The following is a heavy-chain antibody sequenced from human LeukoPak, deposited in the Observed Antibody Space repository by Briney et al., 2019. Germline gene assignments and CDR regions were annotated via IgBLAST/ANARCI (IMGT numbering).Heavy chain of an antibody. CDR1: GFTFSNYV. D-gene: IGHD5-12*01. J-gene: IGHJ4*02. CDR2: LNNSGGSK. V-gene: IGHV3-23*01. Sequence: GGTPRLSCAAYGFTFSNYVMSWVRQAPGNGLKWFSSLNNSGGSKYYAYSVKGRFTISRDISEDELCLQMNSLRAEATAVYYCARDSSWLYYWGQGTLVSVSS. CDR3: ARDSSWLYY.